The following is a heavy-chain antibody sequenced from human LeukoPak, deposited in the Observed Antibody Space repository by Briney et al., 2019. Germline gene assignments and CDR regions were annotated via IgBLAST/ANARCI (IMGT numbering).Heavy chain of an antibody. CDR1: GFTFSSYA. J-gene: IGHJ4*02. CDR3: ATYDY. V-gene: IGHV3-48*02. CDR2: ISSSSTTM. Sequence: GGSLTLSCAASGFTFSSYAMNWVRQAPGKGLEWISYISSSSTTMYYADSVKGRFTISRDNAKNSLFLQMDSLRDEDTAVYYCATYDYWGQGTLVTVSS.